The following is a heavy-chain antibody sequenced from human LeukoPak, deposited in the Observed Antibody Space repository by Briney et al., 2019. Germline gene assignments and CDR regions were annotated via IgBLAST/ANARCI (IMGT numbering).Heavy chain of an antibody. D-gene: IGHD3-10*01. CDR3: AKRSLLGEYY. CDR2: MSYDGSNK. J-gene: IGHJ4*02. Sequence: GGSLRLSCSGSGFTFSSNGMNWVRQAPGKGLEWVAVMSYDGSNKYYADSVKGRFTISRDNSKNTLYLQMNSLRAEDTAVYYCAKRSLLGEYYWGQGTLVTVSS. CDR1: GFTFSSNG. V-gene: IGHV3-30*18.